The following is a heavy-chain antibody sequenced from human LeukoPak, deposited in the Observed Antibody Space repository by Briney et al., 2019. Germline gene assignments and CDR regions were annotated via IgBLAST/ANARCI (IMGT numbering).Heavy chain of an antibody. CDR3: ARDSGVVVPAADDY. Sequence: GASVKVSCKASGYTFTSYGIGWVRQAPGQGLEWMGWISAYNGNTNYAQKFQGRVTMTTDTSTSTAYMELRSLRSDDTAVYYCARDSGVVVPAADDYWGQGTLVTVSS. D-gene: IGHD2-2*01. V-gene: IGHV1-18*01. CDR1: GYTFTSYG. J-gene: IGHJ4*02. CDR2: ISAYNGNT.